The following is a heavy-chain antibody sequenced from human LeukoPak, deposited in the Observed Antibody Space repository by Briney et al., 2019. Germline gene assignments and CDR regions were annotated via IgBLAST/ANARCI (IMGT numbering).Heavy chain of an antibody. CDR2: ISSDGETT. CDR3: ARAARGSVGMWFDP. Sequence: GGSLRLSCATSGFTFSDYYMSWIRQAPGKGLDWASYISSDGETTYYADSVKGRFTISRDNAKNSLYLQMNSLRTEDTAVYYCARAARGSVGMWFDPWGLGTLVTVSS. D-gene: IGHD2-15*01. V-gene: IGHV3-11*04. J-gene: IGHJ5*02. CDR1: GFTFSDYY.